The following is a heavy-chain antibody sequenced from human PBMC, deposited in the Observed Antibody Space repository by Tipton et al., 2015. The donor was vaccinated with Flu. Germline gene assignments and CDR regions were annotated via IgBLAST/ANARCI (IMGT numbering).Heavy chain of an antibody. CDR2: ISPYTGAT. CDR3: TRGVGTSWFTTK. Sequence: QVQLVQSGAEVKKTGASVKVACKASGYVFSSYGINWVRQAPGHGLEWLGWISPYTGATNYAHSLQGRVSMTTDTSTTTAYLELRSLTSDDTAVYYCTRGVGTSWFTTKWGQGTHVTVS. D-gene: IGHD6-13*01. J-gene: IGHJ4*02. CDR1: GYVFSSYG. V-gene: IGHV1-18*01.